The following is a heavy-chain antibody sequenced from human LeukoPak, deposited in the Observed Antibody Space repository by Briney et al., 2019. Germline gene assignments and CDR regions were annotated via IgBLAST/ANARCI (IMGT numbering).Heavy chain of an antibody. J-gene: IGHJ6*02. CDR1: GFTFSSYA. V-gene: IGHV3-30-3*01. CDR2: ISYDGSNK. Sequence: PGRSLRLSCAASGFTFSSYAMHWVRQAPGKGLEWVAVISYDGSNKYYADSVKGRFIISRDNSKNTLYLQMNSLRAEDTAVYYCARGRSYYYYYYGMDVWGQGTTVTVS. CDR3: ARGRSYYYYYYGMDV.